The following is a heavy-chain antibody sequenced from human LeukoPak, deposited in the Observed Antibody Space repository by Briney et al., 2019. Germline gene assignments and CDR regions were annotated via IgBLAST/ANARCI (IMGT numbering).Heavy chain of an antibody. D-gene: IGHD3-22*01. CDR2: IKPDGSER. V-gene: IGHV3-7*01. CDR1: GFSMSVYW. Sequence: GGSLRLSCEASGFSMSVYWMRWIRQAPGKGLEWVGNIKPDGSERNYVDSVKGRFTISRDNAKKSLYLQMSSLRAEDTAVYYCARDWGAYYHFFDYWGQGTLVTVSS. CDR3: ARDWGAYYHFFDY. J-gene: IGHJ4*02.